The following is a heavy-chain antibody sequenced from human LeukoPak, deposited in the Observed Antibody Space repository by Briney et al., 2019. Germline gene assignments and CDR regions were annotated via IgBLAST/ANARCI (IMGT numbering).Heavy chain of an antibody. CDR2: IWYDGNNK. V-gene: IGHV3-33*01. CDR3: ARDKKYYYGSSGSYSSFDY. CDR1: GFIFSTYG. D-gene: IGHD3-22*01. Sequence: GGSLRLSCAASGFIFSTYGMNRVRQVPGKGLEWVAVIWYDGNNKYYADSVKGRFTISRDNSKNTLYLQMNSLKAEDTAVYYCARDKKYYYGSSGSYSSFDYWGQGTLVTVSS. J-gene: IGHJ4*02.